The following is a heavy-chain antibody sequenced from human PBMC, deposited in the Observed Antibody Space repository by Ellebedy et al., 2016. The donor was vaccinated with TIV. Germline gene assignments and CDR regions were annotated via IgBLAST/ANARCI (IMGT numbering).Heavy chain of an antibody. CDR1: GDSLSSSSSY. CDR3: ARWFGELLYVRWFDP. D-gene: IGHD3-10*01. Sequence: SETLSLTCTVSGDSLSSSSSYWGWIRQPPGKGLEWIGSIYHSGNTYYNPSLESRVTISVDTSKGQFSLKLNSVTAADTAVYYCARWFGELLYVRWFDPWGQGTLVTVSS. CDR2: IYHSGNT. J-gene: IGHJ5*02. V-gene: IGHV4-39*01.